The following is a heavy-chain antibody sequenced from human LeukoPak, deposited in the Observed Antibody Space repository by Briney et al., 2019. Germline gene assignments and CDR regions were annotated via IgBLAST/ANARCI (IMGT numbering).Heavy chain of an antibody. CDR1: GFTFSSYE. V-gene: IGHV3-7*01. Sequence: GGSPRLSCAASGFTFSSYEMNWVRQAPGKGLEWVANIKQDGSEKYYVDSVKGRFTISRDNAKNSLYLQMNSLRAEDTAVYYCARDQSLWFGERGWAFDIWGQGTMVTVSS. CDR3: ARDQSLWFGERGWAFDI. CDR2: IKQDGSEK. D-gene: IGHD3-10*01. J-gene: IGHJ3*02.